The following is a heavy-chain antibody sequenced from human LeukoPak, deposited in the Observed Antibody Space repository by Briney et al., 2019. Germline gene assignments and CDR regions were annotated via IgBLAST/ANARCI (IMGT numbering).Heavy chain of an antibody. V-gene: IGHV3-21*01. Sequence: GGSLRLSCAASGFTFSSYSMNWVRQAPGRGLEWVSSISSSSSYIYYADSVKGRFTISRDNAKNSLYLQMNGLRAEDTAVYYCAGFGDRGAFDIWGQGTTVTVSS. J-gene: IGHJ3*02. CDR1: GFTFSSYS. CDR3: AGFGDRGAFDI. D-gene: IGHD3-10*01. CDR2: ISSSSSYI.